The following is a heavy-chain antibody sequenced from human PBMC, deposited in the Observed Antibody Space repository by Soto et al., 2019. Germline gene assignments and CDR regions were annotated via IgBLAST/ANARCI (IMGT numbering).Heavy chain of an antibody. V-gene: IGHV3-48*01. CDR3: ARMRNILTGYPGHFDY. CDR1: GFAFRTFG. CDR2: ISSDSSTI. Sequence: GGSLRLSCAASGFAFRTFGMNWVRQALGKRPEWVSYISSDSSTINYADSVKGRFTISRDNAKNSLYLQMNNLRADDTAMYYCARMRNILTGYPGHFDYWGQGTLVTVSS. D-gene: IGHD3-9*01. J-gene: IGHJ4*02.